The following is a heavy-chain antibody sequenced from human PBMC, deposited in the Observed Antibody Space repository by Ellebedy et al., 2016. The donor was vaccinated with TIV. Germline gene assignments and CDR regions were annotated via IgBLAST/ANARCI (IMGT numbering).Heavy chain of an antibody. J-gene: IGHJ4*02. Sequence: MPSETLSLTCAVSGDSISSSKWWSWVRQPPGKGLEWIGEIYHTGTTNYNPSLKSRVTISVAKSKNQFSLRLTSATAADTAVYFCARRRDAYNYYFDSWGQGTLVTVSS. D-gene: IGHD5-24*01. V-gene: IGHV4-4*02. CDR2: IYHTGTT. CDR3: ARRRDAYNYYFDS. CDR1: GDSISSSKW.